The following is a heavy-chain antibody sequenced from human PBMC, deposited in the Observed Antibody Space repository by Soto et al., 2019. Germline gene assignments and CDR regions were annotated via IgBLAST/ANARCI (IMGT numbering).Heavy chain of an antibody. CDR2: IYYSGST. J-gene: IGHJ5*02. Sequence: ASETLSLTCTVSGGSISSYYWSWIRQPPGKGLEWIGYIYYSGSTNYNPSLKSRVTISVDTSKNQFSLKLSSATAADTAVYYCARYALIAAAGPNWFDPWGQGTLVTVSS. CDR3: ARYALIAAAGPNWFDP. CDR1: GGSISSYY. V-gene: IGHV4-59*01. D-gene: IGHD6-13*01.